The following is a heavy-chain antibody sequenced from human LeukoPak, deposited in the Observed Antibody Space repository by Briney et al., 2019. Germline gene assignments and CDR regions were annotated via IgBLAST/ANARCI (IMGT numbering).Heavy chain of an antibody. V-gene: IGHV3-48*03. J-gene: IGHJ4*02. CDR3: AKDHSSGWPYCFPY. Sequence: GGSLRLSCAASGFTFSNYEMNWVRQGPGKGLEWVSYISTSSSTIYYADSVKGRFTISRDNSKNTLFLQMNSLRAEDTAVYYCAKDHSSGWPYCFPYWGQGTLVTVSS. CDR2: ISTSSSTI. CDR1: GFTFSNYE. D-gene: IGHD6-19*01.